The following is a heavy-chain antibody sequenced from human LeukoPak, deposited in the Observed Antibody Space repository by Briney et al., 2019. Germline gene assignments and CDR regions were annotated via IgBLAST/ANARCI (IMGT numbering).Heavy chain of an antibody. D-gene: IGHD5-18*01. CDR3: ARTEESGYSYGYFGYYYYMDV. CDR1: GGSISSYY. J-gene: IGHJ6*03. CDR2: IYYSGST. Sequence: PSETLSLICTVSGGSISSYYWSWIRQPPGKGLEYIGYIYYSGSTNYNPSLKSRVTISVDTSKNQFSLKLSSVTAADTAVYYCARTEESGYSYGYFGYYYYMDVWGKGTTVTVSS. V-gene: IGHV4-59*01.